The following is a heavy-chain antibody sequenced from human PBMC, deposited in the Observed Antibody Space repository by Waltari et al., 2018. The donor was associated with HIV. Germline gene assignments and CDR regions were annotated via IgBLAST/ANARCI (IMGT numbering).Heavy chain of an antibody. D-gene: IGHD6-19*01. Sequence: EVQLVESGGGLVKPGGSLRLSCEASGFTFSSYTTNWVRQAPGKWLEWVSSMSSSRSYIFYADSVKGRFSISRDNAKNSLYLQMNSLRAEDTAVYYCARVYGSGSIDDWGQGTLVTVSS. CDR3: ARVYGSGSIDD. CDR2: MSSSRSYI. CDR1: GFTFSSYT. V-gene: IGHV3-21*01. J-gene: IGHJ4*02.